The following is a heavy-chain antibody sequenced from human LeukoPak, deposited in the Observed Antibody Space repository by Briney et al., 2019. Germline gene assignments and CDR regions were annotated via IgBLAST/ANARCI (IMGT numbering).Heavy chain of an antibody. CDR2: ISSSSSYI. V-gene: IGHV3-21*01. J-gene: IGHJ5*02. CDR3: ARDSDIAVAGTSPWFDP. D-gene: IGHD6-19*01. CDR1: GFTFSSYS. Sequence: TGGSLRLSCAASGFTFSSYSMNWVRQAPGKGLEWVSSISSSSSYIHYADSVKGRFTISRDNAKNSLYLQMNSLRAEDTAVYYCARDSDIAVAGTSPWFDPWGQGTLVTVSS.